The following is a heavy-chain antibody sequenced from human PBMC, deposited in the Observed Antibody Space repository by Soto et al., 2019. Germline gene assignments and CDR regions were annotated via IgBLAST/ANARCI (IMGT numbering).Heavy chain of an antibody. V-gene: IGHV4-4*02. Sequence: QVQLQESGPGLVKPSGTLSLTCAVSGGSISSSNWWSWVRQPPGKGLEWIGEIYHSGSTNYNPSLKSRVTISVDKSTNQFSLKLSSVTAADTAVYSCAISLGDSSSWYGMDVWGQGTTVTVSS. D-gene: IGHD6-13*01. J-gene: IGHJ6*02. CDR1: GGSISSSNW. CDR2: IYHSGST. CDR3: AISLGDSSSWYGMDV.